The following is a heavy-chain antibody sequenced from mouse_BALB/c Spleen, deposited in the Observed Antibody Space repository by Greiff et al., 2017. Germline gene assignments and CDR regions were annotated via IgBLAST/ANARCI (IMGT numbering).Heavy chain of an antibody. CDR2: ISYDGSN. CDR3: ARDDPHYYGNYAFDY. J-gene: IGHJ2*01. D-gene: IGHD2-1*01. V-gene: IGHV3-6*02. CDR1: GYSITSGYY. Sequence: DVQLQESGPGLVKPSQSLSLTCSVTGYSITSGYYWNWIRQFPGNKLEWMGYISYDGSNNYNPSLKNRISITRDTSKNQFFLKLNSVTTEDTATYYCARDDPHYYGNYAFDYWGQGTTLTVSS.